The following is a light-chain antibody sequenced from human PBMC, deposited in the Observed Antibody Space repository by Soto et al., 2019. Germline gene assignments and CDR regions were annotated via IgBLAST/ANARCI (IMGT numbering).Light chain of an antibody. V-gene: IGLV1-40*01. Sequence: AVVTQPPSVSGAPGQRVTISCTGNNSNLGAGYDVHWYQQLPGAAPKLVIFGNRNRPSGVPERFSGSKSGTSASLAITGLQAEDEADYYCQAYDYSLTASVFGGGTKLTVL. CDR2: GNR. CDR1: NSNLGAGYD. J-gene: IGLJ3*02. CDR3: QAYDYSLTASV.